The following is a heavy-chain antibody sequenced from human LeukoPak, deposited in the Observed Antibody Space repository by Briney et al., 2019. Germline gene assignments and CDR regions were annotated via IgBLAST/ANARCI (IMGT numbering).Heavy chain of an antibody. J-gene: IGHJ4*01. CDR1: GGSISSYY. CDR2: VSGSGSS. D-gene: IGHD6-19*01. Sequence: SETLSLTCTVSGGSISSYYWSWIRQPAGKGLEWIGRVSGSGSSNYNPSLHSRVTMSVDTSKNQVSLKVNSATAADTAVYYCATLGDGSGWYYFDYWGQGTPVTVSS. CDR3: ATLGDGSGWYYFDY. V-gene: IGHV4-4*07.